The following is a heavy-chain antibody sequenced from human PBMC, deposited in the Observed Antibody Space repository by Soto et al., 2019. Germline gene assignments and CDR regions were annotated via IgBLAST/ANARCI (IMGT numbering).Heavy chain of an antibody. Sequence: GGSLRLSCAASGFTFSSYWMHWVRQAPGKGLVWVSRINSDGSSTSYADSVKGRFTISRDNAKNTLYLQMNSLRAEDTAVYYCAKPYYDILTGYYGAFDYWGQGTLVTVSS. CDR2: INSDGSST. D-gene: IGHD3-9*01. CDR3: AKPYYDILTGYYGAFDY. J-gene: IGHJ4*02. CDR1: GFTFSSYW. V-gene: IGHV3-74*01.